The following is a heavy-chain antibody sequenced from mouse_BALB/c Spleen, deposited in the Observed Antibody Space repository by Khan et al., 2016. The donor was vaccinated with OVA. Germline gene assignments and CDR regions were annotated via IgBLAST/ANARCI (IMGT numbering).Heavy chain of an antibody. Sequence: IRLQQSGPELVKPGASVKISCKASGYTFTNYFIHWVKQEPGQSLEWIGYINPYNDATNNNQQFTGKATMTPDKSYSTAYMELSGLTAEDSAVYYSARDSCRRLRFG. CDR1: GYTFTNYF. V-gene: IGHV1S136*01. J-gene: IGHJ3*02. D-gene: IGHD6-2*01. CDR3: ARDSCRRLRFG. CDR2: INPYNDAT.